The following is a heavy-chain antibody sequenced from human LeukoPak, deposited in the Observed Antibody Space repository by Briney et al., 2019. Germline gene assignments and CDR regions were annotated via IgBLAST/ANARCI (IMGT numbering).Heavy chain of an antibody. Sequence: PSETLSLTCTVSGGSISSGDYYWSWIRQPPGKGLEWIGYIYYNGSTYYNPSLKSRVTISVDTSKNQFSLKLSSVTAADAAVYYCARTSLGGAWFDPWGQGTLVPVSS. J-gene: IGHJ5*02. CDR1: GGSISSGDYY. CDR3: ARTSLGGAWFDP. CDR2: IYYNGST. V-gene: IGHV4-30-4*08. D-gene: IGHD3-10*01.